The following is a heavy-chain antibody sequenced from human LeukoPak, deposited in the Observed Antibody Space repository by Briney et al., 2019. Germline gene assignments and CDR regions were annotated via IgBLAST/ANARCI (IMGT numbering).Heavy chain of an antibody. CDR2: ISSSSSYI. CDR3: ARDLGASNWFDP. J-gene: IGHJ5*02. CDR1: GFTFSSYS. D-gene: IGHD7-27*01. Sequence: PGRSLRLSCAASGFTFSSYSMSWVRQAPGKRLEWVSSISSSSSYIYYADSVKGRFTISRDNAKNSLYLQMNSLRAEDTAVYYCARDLGASNWFDPWGQGTLVTVSS. V-gene: IGHV3-21*01.